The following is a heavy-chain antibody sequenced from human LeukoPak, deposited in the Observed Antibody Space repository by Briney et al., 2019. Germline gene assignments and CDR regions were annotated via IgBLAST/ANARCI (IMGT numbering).Heavy chain of an antibody. CDR3: ARAKPPPTYYDFWSGYYYGMDV. Sequence: SETLSLTCAVSGGSISSSNWWSWVCQPPGKGLEWIGEIYHSGSTSYNPSLKSRVTISVDKSKNQFSLKLSSVTAADTAVYYCARAKPPPTYYDFWSGYYYGMDVWGQGTTVTVSS. V-gene: IGHV4-4*02. CDR1: GGSISSSNW. D-gene: IGHD3-3*01. CDR2: IYHSGST. J-gene: IGHJ6*02.